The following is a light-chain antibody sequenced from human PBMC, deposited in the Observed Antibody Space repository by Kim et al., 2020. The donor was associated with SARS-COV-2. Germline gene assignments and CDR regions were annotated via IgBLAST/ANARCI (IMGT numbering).Light chain of an antibody. CDR3: QQLNSYPLT. V-gene: IGKV1-9*01. CDR1: QDIGNY. J-gene: IGKJ4*01. Sequence: DKFASTWPDIQDIGNYLAWYQHKPGKPPTLLISAASTLQSGVPSRFSGSGSGTDFTLTISSLQPEDFATYYCQQLNSYPLTFGGGTKVDIK. CDR2: AAS.